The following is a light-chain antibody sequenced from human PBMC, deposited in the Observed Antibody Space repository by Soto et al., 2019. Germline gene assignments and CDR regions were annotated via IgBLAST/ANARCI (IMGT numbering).Light chain of an antibody. CDR1: QSVSSN. CDR2: GAS. V-gene: IGKV3-15*01. CDR3: QQYKTWPPRDF. Sequence: EIVMTQSPATLSVSPGERTTLSCRASQSVSSNLAWYQQKPGQAPRLLIYGASTRATGIPARFSGSGSGTDFILTIRSLKSEDFAVYYCQQYKTWPPRDFFGKGTKLETK. J-gene: IGKJ2*01.